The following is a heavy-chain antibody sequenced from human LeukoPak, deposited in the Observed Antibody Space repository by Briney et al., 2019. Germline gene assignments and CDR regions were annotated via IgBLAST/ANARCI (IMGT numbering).Heavy chain of an antibody. D-gene: IGHD3-22*01. CDR2: ISGSGVST. CDR1: GFTFSSYA. V-gene: IGHV3-23*01. CDR3: TTGGGYYDSSGYLNGMDV. J-gene: IGHJ6*02. Sequence: PGGSLRLSCAASGFTFSSYAMSWVRQAPGGGLEWVSVISGSGVSTFYAESVKGRFTISRDNSKNTLYLQMNSLKTEDTAVYYCTTGGGYYDSSGYLNGMDVWGQGTTVTVSS.